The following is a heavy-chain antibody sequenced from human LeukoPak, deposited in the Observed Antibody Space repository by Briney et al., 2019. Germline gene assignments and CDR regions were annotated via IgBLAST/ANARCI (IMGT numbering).Heavy chain of an antibody. CDR2: IDGLGYST. D-gene: IGHD6-19*01. V-gene: IGHV3-23*01. CDR3: AKELRSHTGWPFDY. J-gene: IGHJ4*02. CDR1: GFTVSSNY. Sequence: GGSLRLSCAASGFTVSSNYMSWVRQAPGGGLEWVSAIDGLGYSTYYVDSVNGRFTISRDNSQNTLYLEMNSLTAEDTAVYYCAKELRSHTGWPFDYWGQGALVTVSS.